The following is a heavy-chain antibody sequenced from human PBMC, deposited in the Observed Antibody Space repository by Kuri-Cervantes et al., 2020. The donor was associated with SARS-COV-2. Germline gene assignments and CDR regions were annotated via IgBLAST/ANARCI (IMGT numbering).Heavy chain of an antibody. V-gene: IGHV1-2*02. J-gene: IGHJ4*02. Sequence: ASVKVSCKASGYTFTGYYMHWVRQAPGQGLEWMGWINPNSGGTNYAQKFQGRVTMTRDTSISTAYMELSRLRSDDTAVYYCARDGVHYYDSSGYYYGPFDYWGQGTLVTVSS. CDR3: ARDGVHYYDSSGYYYGPFDY. D-gene: IGHD3-22*01. CDR1: GYTFTGYY. CDR2: INPNSGGT.